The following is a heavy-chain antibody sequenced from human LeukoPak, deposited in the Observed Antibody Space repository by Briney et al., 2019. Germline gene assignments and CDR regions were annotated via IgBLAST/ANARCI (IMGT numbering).Heavy chain of an antibody. D-gene: IGHD1-26*01. CDR3: ARRFSGSYSMDY. CDR2: IYYSGNT. Sequence: PSETLSLTCTVSGGSISSYYWSWIRQPPGKGLEWIGYIYYSGNTNYNPSLKSRVTISVDTSKNQFSLKLSSVTAADTAVYYCARRFSGSYSMDYWGQGTLVTVSS. CDR1: GGSISSYY. V-gene: IGHV4-59*08. J-gene: IGHJ4*02.